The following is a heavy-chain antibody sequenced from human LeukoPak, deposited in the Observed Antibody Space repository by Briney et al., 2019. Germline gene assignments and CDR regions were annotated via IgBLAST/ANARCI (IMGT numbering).Heavy chain of an antibody. CDR2: IYYTGSS. J-gene: IGHJ5*02. V-gene: IGHV4-39*07. D-gene: IGHD3-9*01. Sequence: SETLSLTCSVSGGSIRSSDDYWGFVRQTPGKGLEWMGSIYYTGSSHYNPSLKSRVTISVDTSKNQFSLKLSSVTAADTAVYYCARAARDILTGYPSSWFDPWGQGTLVTVSS. CDR3: ARAARDILTGYPSSWFDP. CDR1: GGSIRSSDDY.